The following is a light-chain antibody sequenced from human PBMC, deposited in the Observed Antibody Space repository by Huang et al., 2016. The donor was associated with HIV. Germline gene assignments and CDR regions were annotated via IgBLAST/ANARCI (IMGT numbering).Light chain of an antibody. Sequence: EIVLTQSPATLSLSPGERATLPCRASQSVSSYLAWYQQKPGQAPRLLIYDASNRATGIPARFSGSGSGTDLTLTISSLEPEDFAVYYCQQRSNWPPSTFGQGTRLEIK. CDR2: DAS. J-gene: IGKJ5*01. CDR3: QQRSNWPPST. V-gene: IGKV3-11*01. CDR1: QSVSSY.